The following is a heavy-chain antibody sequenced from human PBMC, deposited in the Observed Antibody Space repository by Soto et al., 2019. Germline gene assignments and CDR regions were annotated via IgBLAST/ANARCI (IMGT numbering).Heavy chain of an antibody. CDR2: IYWDDDK. D-gene: IGHD3-10*01. Sequence: QITLKESGPTLVKPTQTLTLTCTFSGFSLSTSGVGVGWIRQPPGKALEWLALIYWDDDKRYSPSLKSRLTITKDTSKNQMVLTMTNMDPVDTATYYCAHRPPIWFRELLPNWFDPWGQGTLVTVSS. J-gene: IGHJ5*02. CDR1: GFSLSTSGVG. V-gene: IGHV2-5*02. CDR3: AHRPPIWFRELLPNWFDP.